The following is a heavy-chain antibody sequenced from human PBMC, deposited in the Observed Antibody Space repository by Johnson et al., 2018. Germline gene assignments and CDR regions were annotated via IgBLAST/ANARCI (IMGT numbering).Heavy chain of an antibody. CDR3: ARGIMLLTAAFDL. Sequence: VQLVETGAEVKKPGSSVKVSCKASGGTFSSYAINWVRQAPGQGLEWMGGIIPMFGTANYTQKFQGRLTITAAEYTSTAYMELSSLTSEDTAMYFCARGIMLLTAAFDLWGQGTVVTVSS. D-gene: IGHD2-21*02. CDR1: GGTFSSYA. J-gene: IGHJ3*01. CDR2: IIPMFGTA. V-gene: IGHV1-69*01.